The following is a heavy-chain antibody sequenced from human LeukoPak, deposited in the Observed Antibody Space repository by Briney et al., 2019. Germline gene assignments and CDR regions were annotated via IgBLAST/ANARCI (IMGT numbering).Heavy chain of an antibody. Sequence: SETLSLTCAVYGGSFSGYYWSWIRQPPGKGLEWIGEINHSGSTNYNPSLKSRVTISVDTSKNQFSLKLSSVTAADTAVYYCARPVTPRNYYYMDVWGKGTTVTVSS. V-gene: IGHV4-34*01. CDR3: ARPVTPRNYYYMDV. D-gene: IGHD4-11*01. CDR2: INHSGST. CDR1: GGSFSGYY. J-gene: IGHJ6*03.